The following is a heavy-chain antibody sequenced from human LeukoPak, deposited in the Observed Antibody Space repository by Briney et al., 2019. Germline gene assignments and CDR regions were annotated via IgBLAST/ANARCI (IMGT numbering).Heavy chain of an antibody. V-gene: IGHV1-2*06. Sequence: GASVKVSCKASGYTFTGYYIHWVRQTPGQGLEWMGRISPSSGGTNYAQKFQGRVTMTRDTSISTAYMELRRLGSDDTAVYYCAREGDSSGYQPFDYWGQGTLITVSS. CDR2: ISPSSGGT. CDR1: GYTFTGYY. D-gene: IGHD3-22*01. J-gene: IGHJ4*02. CDR3: AREGDSSGYQPFDY.